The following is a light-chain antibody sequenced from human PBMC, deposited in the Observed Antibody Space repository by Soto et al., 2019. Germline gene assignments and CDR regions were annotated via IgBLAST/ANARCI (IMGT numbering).Light chain of an antibody. V-gene: IGLV2-14*01. CDR1: SSDVGGYNY. CDR3: SSYRSGNSSV. J-gene: IGLJ1*01. Sequence: QSVLTQSASVSGSPGQWITISCTGTSSDVGGYNYVSWYQQHPGKAPKLMISEVSNRPSGVSNRFSGSKSGNTASLTISGLQAEDEADYYCSSYRSGNSSVFGTGTKVTVL. CDR2: EVS.